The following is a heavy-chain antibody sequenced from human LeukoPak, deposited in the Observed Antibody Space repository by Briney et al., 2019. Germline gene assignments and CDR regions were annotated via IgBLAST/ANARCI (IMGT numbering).Heavy chain of an antibody. J-gene: IGHJ4*02. Sequence: PGGSLRLSCAASGFAFSSYAMYWVRQAPGQGLEWVAVISYDGTSKHYADSVKGRFTISRDNSMNTLHLQMNSLRVEDTAVYYCARDQGYYERSGYYLFEYWGQGTLVTVSS. CDR3: ARDQGYYERSGYYLFEY. CDR1: GFAFSSYA. V-gene: IGHV3-30-3*01. D-gene: IGHD3-22*01. CDR2: ISYDGTSK.